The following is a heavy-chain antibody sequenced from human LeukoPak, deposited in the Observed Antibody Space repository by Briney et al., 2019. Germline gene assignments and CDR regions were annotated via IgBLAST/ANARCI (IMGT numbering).Heavy chain of an antibody. V-gene: IGHV3-23*01. D-gene: IGHD2-15*01. CDR2: ITGGGDNT. CDR1: GLTFDASA. Sequence: GGSLRFSCAASGLTFDASAMSWVRQAPGKGLEWVAIITGGGDNTYYADSVKGRFTISRDNSKNTLYLQMNSLRAEDTAVYYCAKDEGDIVVVVAASPFDYWGQGTLVTVSS. J-gene: IGHJ4*02. CDR3: AKDEGDIVVVVAASPFDY.